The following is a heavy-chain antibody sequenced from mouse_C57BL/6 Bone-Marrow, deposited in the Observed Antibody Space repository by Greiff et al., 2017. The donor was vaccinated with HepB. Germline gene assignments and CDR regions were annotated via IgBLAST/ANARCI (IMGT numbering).Heavy chain of an antibody. CDR3: ARERRYPYYFDY. CDR2: IYPRSGNT. Sequence: VQLQQSGAELARPGASVKLSCKASGYTFPSYGISWVKQRTGQGLEWIGEIYPRSGNTYYNEKFKGKGTLTADKSSSTAYMELRSLTSEDSAVYFCARERRYPYYFDYWGQGPTLTVSS. D-gene: IGHD2-14*01. V-gene: IGHV1-81*01. J-gene: IGHJ2*01. CDR1: GYTFPSYG.